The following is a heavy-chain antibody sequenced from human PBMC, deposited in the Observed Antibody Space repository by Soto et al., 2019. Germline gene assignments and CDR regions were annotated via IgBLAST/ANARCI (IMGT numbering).Heavy chain of an antibody. J-gene: IGHJ4*02. D-gene: IGHD2-15*01. CDR2: MKPDSGDR. V-gene: IGHV1-8*01. Sequence: QVQLVQSGAEVKKPGASVKVSCEASGYPFSAFDINWVRQAGGQGVEWMGWMKPDSGDRAFAQRFQDRITMTRSTSISTAYMELSRLTSDDTAVYFCVRQPGGVATPGDDYWGQGTLVTVSS. CDR1: GYPFSAFD. CDR3: VRQPGGVATPGDDY.